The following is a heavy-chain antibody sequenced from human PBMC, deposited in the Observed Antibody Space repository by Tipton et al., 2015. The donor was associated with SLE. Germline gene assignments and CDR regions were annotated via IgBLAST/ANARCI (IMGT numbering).Heavy chain of an antibody. CDR2: ISYGGGT. Sequence: TLSLTCSVSGGSISSNYWIWIRQPPGKGLEWIGYISYGGGTNYNPSLKSRVTMSVDTAKNQFSLKLTSVTAADTAVYYCARVNFWVAYYTGSFDFFDLWGQGTMVTVSS. CDR1: GGSISSNY. J-gene: IGHJ3*01. D-gene: IGHD3-3*01. CDR3: ARVNFWVAYYTGSFDFFDL. V-gene: IGHV4-59*08.